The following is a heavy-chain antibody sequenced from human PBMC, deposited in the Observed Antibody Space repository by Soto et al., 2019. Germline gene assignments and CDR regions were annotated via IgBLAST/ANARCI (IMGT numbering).Heavy chain of an antibody. Sequence: PSETLSLTCTVSGGSISSGDYYFSCIRQPPGKGLEWIGYIYYSGSTYYNPSLKSRVTISVDTSKNQFSLKLSSVTAADTAVYYCARICSGGSCYYYYGMDVWGQGTTVTVSS. J-gene: IGHJ6*02. CDR2: IYYSGST. CDR1: GGSISSGDYY. D-gene: IGHD2-15*01. CDR3: ARICSGGSCYYYYGMDV. V-gene: IGHV4-30-4*01.